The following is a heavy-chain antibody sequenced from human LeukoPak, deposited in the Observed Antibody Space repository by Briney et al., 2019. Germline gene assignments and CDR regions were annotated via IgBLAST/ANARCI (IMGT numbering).Heavy chain of an antibody. CDR3: ARDKTYSDFWL. V-gene: IGHV3-48*01. Sequence: PGGSLRLSCAASGFTFSSYSMNWARQAPGKGLEWISYISSDSSTVYFADSVKGRFTISRDNAKNSLYLQMNSLRAEDTAVYFCARDKTYSDFWLWGQGTLVTVSS. CDR1: GFTFSSYS. CDR2: ISSDSSTV. D-gene: IGHD3-3*01. J-gene: IGHJ4*02.